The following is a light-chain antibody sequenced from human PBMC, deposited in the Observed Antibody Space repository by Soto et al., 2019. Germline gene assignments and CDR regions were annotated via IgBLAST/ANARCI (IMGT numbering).Light chain of an antibody. CDR1: QYVHSS. CDR2: SAS. J-gene: IGKJ5*01. V-gene: IGKV3-15*01. Sequence: EVVTTQSPATLSVSPGERATLSCRTSQYVHSSLAWYQQKPGRAPRLLIYSASTRATGIPARFSGSGSGTEFTLSISSLQSEDFAVYYCQQYNRWPLTFGQGTRLEIK. CDR3: QQYNRWPLT.